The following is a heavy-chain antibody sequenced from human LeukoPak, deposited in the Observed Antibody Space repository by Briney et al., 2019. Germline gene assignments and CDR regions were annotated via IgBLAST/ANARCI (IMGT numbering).Heavy chain of an antibody. V-gene: IGHV1-2*02. CDR2: INPNSGGT. Sequence: ASAKVSCKASGYTFTGYYMHWVRRAPGQGLEWMGWINPNSGGTNYAQKFQGRVTMTRDTSISTAYMELSRLRSDDTAVYYCARSYDFRSGYYYFDYWGQGTLVTVSS. D-gene: IGHD3-3*01. J-gene: IGHJ4*02. CDR3: ARSYDFRSGYYYFDY. CDR1: GYTFTGYY.